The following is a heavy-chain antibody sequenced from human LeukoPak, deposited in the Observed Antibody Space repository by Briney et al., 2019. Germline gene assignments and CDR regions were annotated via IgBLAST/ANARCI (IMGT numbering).Heavy chain of an antibody. J-gene: IGHJ4*02. CDR3: ARDRRDGYGSADY. V-gene: IGHV1-2*02. CDR2: INPNSGGT. Sequence: ASVKVSCKASGYTFTGYYMHWVRQAPGQGLEWMGWINPNSGGTNYAQKFQGKVTVTRDTSTSTAYMELSRLRSDDTAVYYCARDRRDGYGSADYWGQGTLVTVSS. D-gene: IGHD5-24*01. CDR1: GYTFTGYY.